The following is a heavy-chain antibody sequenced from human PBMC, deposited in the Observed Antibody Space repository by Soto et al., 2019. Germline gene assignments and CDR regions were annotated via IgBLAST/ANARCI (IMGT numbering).Heavy chain of an antibody. Sequence: ASVKVSCKASGYTFTSYGISWVRQAPGQGLEWMGWISAYNGNTNYAQKLQGRVTMTTDTFTSTAYMELRSLRSDDTAVYYCARSRYYYDSSGYYSDYWGQGTLVTVSS. V-gene: IGHV1-18*01. CDR2: ISAYNGNT. D-gene: IGHD3-22*01. CDR3: ARSRYYYDSSGYYSDY. J-gene: IGHJ4*02. CDR1: GYTFTSYG.